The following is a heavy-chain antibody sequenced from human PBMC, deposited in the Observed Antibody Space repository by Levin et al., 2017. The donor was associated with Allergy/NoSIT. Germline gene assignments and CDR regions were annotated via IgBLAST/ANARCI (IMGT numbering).Heavy chain of an antibody. V-gene: IGHV1-2*02. J-gene: IGHJ4*02. CDR2: INPNSGGT. D-gene: IGHD7-27*01. CDR1: GYTFTGYY. Sequence: GESLKISCKASGYTFTGYYMHWVRQAPGQGLEWMGWINPNSGGTNYAQKFQGRVTMTRDTSISTAYMELSRLRSDDTAVYYCARDPQLGRLLDYWGQGTLVTVSS. CDR3: ARDPQLGRLLDY.